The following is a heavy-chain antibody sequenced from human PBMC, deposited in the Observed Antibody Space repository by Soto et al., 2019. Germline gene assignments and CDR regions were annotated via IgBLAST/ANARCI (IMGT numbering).Heavy chain of an antibody. V-gene: IGHV2-5*02. CDR3: AHVYCGYDNFVY. Sequence: QITLKESGPTLVKPTQTLTLTCTFSGFSLSTSGVGVGWLRQPPGKALEWLALIYWDDDKRYSPSLKSRLTTTKDTSKNQVVRTMTNMDPVDTATYYCAHVYCGYDNFVYWGQGTLVTVSS. D-gene: IGHD5-12*01. CDR1: GFSLSTSGVG. J-gene: IGHJ4*02. CDR2: IYWDDDK.